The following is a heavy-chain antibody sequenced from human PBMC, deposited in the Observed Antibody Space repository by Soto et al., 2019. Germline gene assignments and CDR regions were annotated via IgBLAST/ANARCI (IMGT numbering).Heavy chain of an antibody. J-gene: IGHJ5*02. V-gene: IGHV4-39*01. CDR1: GGSISRSTYF. CDR3: ARHVPHDDWLDP. Sequence: SPTLSLTCSVSGGSISRSTYFWAWIRQPPGKGLEWIAMIYDSGKTFYNPSLGSRVSISVDTSKNQFSLKLTSVTAADTAVYYCARHVPHDDWLDPWGQGTLVTVSS. CDR2: IYDSGKT.